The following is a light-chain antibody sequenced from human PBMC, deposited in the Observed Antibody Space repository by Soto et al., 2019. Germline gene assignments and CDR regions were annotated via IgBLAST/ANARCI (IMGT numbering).Light chain of an antibody. J-gene: IGLJ3*02. Sequence: QSALTQPASVSGSPGQSITISCTGTSSDIGGYNYVSWYQQHPGKAPKLIIYGVDNRPSGVSNRFSGSKSGNTASLTISGLQADDEADYYCSSYASSLLGVSGGGTKVTVL. V-gene: IGLV2-14*01. CDR3: SSYASSLLGV. CDR1: SSDIGGYNY. CDR2: GVD.